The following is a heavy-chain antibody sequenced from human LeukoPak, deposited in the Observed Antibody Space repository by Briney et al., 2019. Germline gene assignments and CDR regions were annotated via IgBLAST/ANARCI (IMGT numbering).Heavy chain of an antibody. CDR3: ARAGYFDSSGYYFGMDV. D-gene: IGHD3-22*01. V-gene: IGHV3-21*01. CDR2: ISSSSSYI. Sequence: GGSLRLSCAASGFTFSSYSMNWVRQAPGKGLEWVSSISSSSSYIYYADSVKGRFTISRDNSKNTLYLQMSSLRAEDTAVYYCARAGYFDSSGYYFGMDVWGQGTTVTVS. CDR1: GFTFSSYS. J-gene: IGHJ6*02.